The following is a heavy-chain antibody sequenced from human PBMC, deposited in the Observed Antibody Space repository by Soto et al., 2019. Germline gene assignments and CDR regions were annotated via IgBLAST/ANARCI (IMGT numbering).Heavy chain of an antibody. V-gene: IGHV3-15*01. CDR2: IQSEPEGGTP. CDR1: GFSFRYAW. CDR3: TTDALYYYDSVGYYNY. D-gene: IGHD3-22*01. J-gene: IGHJ4*02. Sequence: GGSLRLSCAASGFSFRYAWMSWVRQAPGKGLEWVGRIQSEPEGGTPAYGAPANGRFSISRDDSKNTVFLQLNSLQTEDTAVYYCTTDALYYYDSVGYYNYWGPGTLVTVSS.